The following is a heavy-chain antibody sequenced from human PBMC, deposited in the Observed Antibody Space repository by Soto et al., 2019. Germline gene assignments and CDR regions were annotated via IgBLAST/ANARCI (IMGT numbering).Heavy chain of an antibody. D-gene: IGHD3-22*01. CDR1: GGSISSSSYY. Sequence: SETLSLTCTVSGGSISSSSYYWGCIRQPPGKGLEWIGSIYYSGSTYYNPSLKSRVTISVDTSKNQFSLKLSSVTAADTAVYYCARHSYYYDSSGPNPGAYDIWGQGTMVTVSS. CDR2: IYYSGST. V-gene: IGHV4-39*01. CDR3: ARHSYYYDSSGPNPGAYDI. J-gene: IGHJ3*02.